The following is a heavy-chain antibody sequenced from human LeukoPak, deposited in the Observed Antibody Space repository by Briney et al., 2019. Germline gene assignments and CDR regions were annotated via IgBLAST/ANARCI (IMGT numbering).Heavy chain of an antibody. CDR1: GGSVSSGSYY. J-gene: IGHJ1*01. CDR2: IYYSGST. V-gene: IGHV4-61*01. Sequence: PSETLSLTCTVSGGSVSSGSYYWSWIRQPPGKGLEWIGYIYYSGSTNYNPSLKSRVTISVDTSKNQFSLKLSSVTAADTAVYYCAKIPVRSGSYFQHWGQGTLVIVSS. D-gene: IGHD1-26*01. CDR3: AKIPVRSGSYFQH.